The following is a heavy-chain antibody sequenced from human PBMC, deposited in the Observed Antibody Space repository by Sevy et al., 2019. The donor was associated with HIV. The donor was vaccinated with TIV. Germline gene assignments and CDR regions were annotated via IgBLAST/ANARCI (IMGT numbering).Heavy chain of an antibody. V-gene: IGHV3-53*01. CDR1: GFIVSSNY. Sequence: GGSLRLSCAASGFIVSSNYMSWVRQAPGKGLEWVSVIYSGGSTYYADSVKGRFTISRDNSKNTLYLQMNSLRAEDTAVYYCARGRNTAMVIGMDVWGQGTTVTVSS. D-gene: IGHD5-18*01. CDR2: IYSGGST. CDR3: ARGRNTAMVIGMDV. J-gene: IGHJ6*02.